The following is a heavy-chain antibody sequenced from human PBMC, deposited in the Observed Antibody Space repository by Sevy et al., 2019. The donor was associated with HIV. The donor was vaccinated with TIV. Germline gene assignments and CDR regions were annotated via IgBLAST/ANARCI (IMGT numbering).Heavy chain of an antibody. Sequence: GGSLRLSCAASGFTFSSYSMNWVRQAPGKGLEWVSSISDSSNYIYYADSVKGRFTISRDNAKNSLYLHMNSLRAEDTAVYYCARRYCSLTSCYMHDAFDIWGQGTMVTVSS. D-gene: IGHD2-2*02. J-gene: IGHJ3*02. CDR3: ARRYCSLTSCYMHDAFDI. CDR2: ISDSSNYI. CDR1: GFTFSSYS. V-gene: IGHV3-21*01.